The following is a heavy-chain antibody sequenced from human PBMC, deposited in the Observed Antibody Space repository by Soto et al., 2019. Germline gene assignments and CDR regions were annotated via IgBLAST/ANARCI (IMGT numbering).Heavy chain of an antibody. CDR1: GFTFSNAW. D-gene: IGHD7-27*01. CDR3: NTDLGTGDERIGAFDI. Sequence: KPGGSLRLSCAASGFTFSNAWMSWVRQAPGKGLEWVGRIKSKTDGGTTDYAAPVKGRFTISRDDSKNTLYLQMNSLKTEDTAVYYCNTDLGTGDERIGAFDIWGQGTMVTVSS. J-gene: IGHJ3*02. V-gene: IGHV3-15*01. CDR2: IKSKTDGGTT.